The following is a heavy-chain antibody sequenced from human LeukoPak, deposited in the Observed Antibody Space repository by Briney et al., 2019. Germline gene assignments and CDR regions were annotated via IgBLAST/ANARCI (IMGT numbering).Heavy chain of an antibody. CDR2: ISGSGGST. CDR3: AKSICGYYYDSSGYCHFHY. J-gene: IGHJ4*02. V-gene: IGHV3-23*01. Sequence: GGSLRLSCPASGFTFSNYAMSWVRQAPGKVREWVSLISGSGGSTYYADSVKGRFTISRENSKNTLYLHMKSLRAEDTAVYYCAKSICGYYYDSSGYCHFHYWGQGTLVTVSS. D-gene: IGHD3-22*01. CDR1: GFTFSNYA.